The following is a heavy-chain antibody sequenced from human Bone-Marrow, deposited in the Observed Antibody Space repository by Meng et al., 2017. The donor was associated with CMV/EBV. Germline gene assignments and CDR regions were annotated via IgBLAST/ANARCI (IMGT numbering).Heavy chain of an antibody. D-gene: IGHD6-13*01. CDR2: INPNSGAT. Sequence: KASGYTFTGYYLNWGRQAPGQGLEWMGWINPNSGATNYAQIFQGRVTMTRDTSISTAYMELSRLTSDDTAVYYCATAMTAAGAFDPWGQGTLVTVSS. V-gene: IGHV1-2*02. J-gene: IGHJ5*02. CDR1: GYTFTGYY. CDR3: ATAMTAAGAFDP.